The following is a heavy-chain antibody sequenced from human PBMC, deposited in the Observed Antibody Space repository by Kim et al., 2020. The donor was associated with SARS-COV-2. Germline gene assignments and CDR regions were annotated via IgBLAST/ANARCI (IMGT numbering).Heavy chain of an antibody. J-gene: IGHJ4*02. D-gene: IGHD2-15*01. CDR1: GFTFSSYA. CDR3: ANSKVVVAAFNY. V-gene: IGHV3-33*06. CDR2: IWYDGSNK. Sequence: GGSLRLSCAASGFTFSSYAMHWVRQAPGKGLEWVAVIWYDGSNKYYADSVKGRFTISRDNSKNTLYLQMNSLRAEDTAVYYCANSKVVVAAFNYWGQGTL.